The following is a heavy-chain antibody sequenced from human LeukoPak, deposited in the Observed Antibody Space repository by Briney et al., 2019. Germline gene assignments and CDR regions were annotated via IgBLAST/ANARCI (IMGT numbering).Heavy chain of an antibody. V-gene: IGHV1-18*01. D-gene: IGHD2-15*01. CDR1: GYTFTSYG. CDR3: ARDQFLLGYCSGGRGCRRAYYFDY. J-gene: IGHJ4*02. Sequence: APVKVSCKASGYTFTSYGISWVRQAPGQGLEWMGWISGYNGNTNYAQKFQGRVTMTTDTSTSTAYMEVRSLRSDDTAVYYCARDQFLLGYCSGGRGCRRAYYFDYWGQGTLVTVSS. CDR2: ISGYNGNT.